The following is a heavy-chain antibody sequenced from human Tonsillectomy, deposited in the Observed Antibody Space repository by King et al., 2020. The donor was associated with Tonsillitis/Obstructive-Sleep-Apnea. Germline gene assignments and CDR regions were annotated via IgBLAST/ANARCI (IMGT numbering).Heavy chain of an antibody. CDR1: RFTFSSSS. Sequence: VQLVESGGGLVQPGGSLRLSCAASRFTFSSSSMIWVRQAPGKVLDWVSYISSRSSTIYYADSLKGRFTLSRDNAKDSLYLQMNSLRDEDTAVYYCARDRDVVVVAARGFDPWGQGTLVTVSS. D-gene: IGHD2-15*01. CDR3: ARDRDVVVVAARGFDP. V-gene: IGHV3-48*02. J-gene: IGHJ5*02. CDR2: ISSRSSTI.